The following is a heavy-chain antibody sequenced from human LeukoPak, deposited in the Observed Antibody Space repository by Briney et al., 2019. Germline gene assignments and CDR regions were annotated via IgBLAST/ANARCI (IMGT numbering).Heavy chain of an antibody. J-gene: IGHJ6*03. CDR3: ARAHYYYYYMDV. Sequence: GGSLRLSCAASGFTFSSYDMHWVRQATGRGLEWVSAISTAGDTYYPGSVKGRFTISRENAKNSLYLQMNSLRAGDTAVYYCARAHYYYYYMDVWGKGTTVTVSS. V-gene: IGHV3-13*01. CDR1: GFTFSSYD. CDR2: ISTAGDT.